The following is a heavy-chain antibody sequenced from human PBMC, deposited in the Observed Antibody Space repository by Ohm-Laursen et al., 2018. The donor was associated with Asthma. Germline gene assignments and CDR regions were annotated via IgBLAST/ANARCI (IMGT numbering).Heavy chain of an antibody. CDR3: AGYSFGLKN. V-gene: IGHV4-31*03. CDR2: IYYSGIT. J-gene: IGHJ4*02. D-gene: IGHD5-18*01. CDR1: GDSISSGNNY. Sequence: TLSLTCTVSGDSISSGNNYWSWIRQHPGKGLEWIGYIYYSGITYSNPSLRSRVSISVDTSKNQFSLKLSPVTAADTAVYYCAGYSFGLKNWGQGTLVTVSS.